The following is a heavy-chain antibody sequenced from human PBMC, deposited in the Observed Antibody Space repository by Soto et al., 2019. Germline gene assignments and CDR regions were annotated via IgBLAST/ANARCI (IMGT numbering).Heavy chain of an antibody. Sequence: QLQLVQSGAEVKKPGSSVKVSCKASGGTFSSYAISWVRQAPGQGLEWMGGIIPIFGTANYAQKFQGRVTITADESTSTAYMELSSLRSEDTAVYYCARSPGVWFGQLLYGMDVWGQGTPVTVSS. V-gene: IGHV1-69*01. CDR1: GGTFSSYA. D-gene: IGHD3-10*01. CDR3: ARSPGVWFGQLLYGMDV. J-gene: IGHJ6*02. CDR2: IIPIFGTA.